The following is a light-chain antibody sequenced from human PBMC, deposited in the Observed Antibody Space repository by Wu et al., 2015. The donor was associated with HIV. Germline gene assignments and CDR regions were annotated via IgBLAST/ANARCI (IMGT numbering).Light chain of an antibody. J-gene: IGKJ5*01. CDR1: QSVYSNY. CDR3: QHRLNWPLI. V-gene: IGKV3D-20*02. Sequence: EIVLTQSPGTLSLSPGERVTLSCRASQSVYSNYLAWHQQKPGQAPTILIYGTSIRATGIPDRFSGSVSGTDFTLTINSLESEDFAVYYCQHRLNWPLIFGQGTRLELK. CDR2: GTS.